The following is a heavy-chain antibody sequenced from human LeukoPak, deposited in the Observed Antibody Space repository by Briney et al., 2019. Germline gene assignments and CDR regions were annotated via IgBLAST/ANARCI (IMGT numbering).Heavy chain of an antibody. CDR1: GYTFTNYA. Sequence: ASVKVSCKASGYTFTNYAMHWVRQAPGQRLEWMGWINAGNGNTKYSQKFQGRVTITRDTSASTAYMELSSLRSEDTAVYYCARDKHEGYNYFDYWGQGALVTVSS. D-gene: IGHD5-18*01. V-gene: IGHV1-3*01. CDR2: INAGNGNT. CDR3: ARDKHEGYNYFDY. J-gene: IGHJ4*02.